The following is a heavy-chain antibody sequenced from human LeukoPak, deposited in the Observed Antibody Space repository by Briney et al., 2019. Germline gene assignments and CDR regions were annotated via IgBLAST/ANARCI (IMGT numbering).Heavy chain of an antibody. J-gene: IGHJ3*02. Sequence: SETLSLTCTVSGGSINSYYWSWIRQPPGKGLEWIGYIYYSGSTNYNPSLKSRVTISVDTSKNQFSLKLSSVTAADTAVYYCARAGVAPGAFDIWGQGTMVTVSS. CDR2: IYYSGST. V-gene: IGHV4-59*01. CDR1: GGSINSYY. CDR3: ARAGVAPGAFDI. D-gene: IGHD2-15*01.